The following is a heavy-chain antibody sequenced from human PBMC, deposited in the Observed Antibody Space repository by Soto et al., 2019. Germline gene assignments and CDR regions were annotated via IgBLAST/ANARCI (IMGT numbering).Heavy chain of an antibody. J-gene: IGHJ4*02. CDR2: MNPNSGNT. V-gene: IGHV1-8*01. Sequence: QVQLVQSGAEVKKPGASVKVSCKASGYTFTSYDINWVRQATGQGLEWMGWMNPNSGNTGYAQKFQGRVTMTRNTSQSTAYMELSSLRSEDTAVYYCAREAGYYYGSGSYYPLYYFDYWGQGTLVTVSS. CDR3: AREAGYYYGSGSYYPLYYFDY. D-gene: IGHD3-10*01. CDR1: GYTFTSYD.